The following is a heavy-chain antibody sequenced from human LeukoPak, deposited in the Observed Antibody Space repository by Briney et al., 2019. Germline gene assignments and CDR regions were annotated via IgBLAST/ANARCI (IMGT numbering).Heavy chain of an antibody. CDR2: IYYSGST. J-gene: IGHJ4*02. Sequence: AETLGLTCTVSGGSISSYYWSWIRQPPGKGLEWIGYIYYSGSTKNNPSLESRVTISVDTSKNQFSLKLSSVTAADTAVYYCASGSYDFDYWGQGTLVTVSS. CDR3: ASGSYDFDY. D-gene: IGHD1-26*01. CDR1: GGSISSYY. V-gene: IGHV4-59*08.